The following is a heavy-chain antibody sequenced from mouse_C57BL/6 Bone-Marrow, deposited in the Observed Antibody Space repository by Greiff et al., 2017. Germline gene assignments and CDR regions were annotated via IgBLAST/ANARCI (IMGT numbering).Heavy chain of an antibody. D-gene: IGHD2-5*01. CDR2: ISSGSSTI. CDR1: GFTFSDYG. CDR3: ARYYSNYEGYAMDY. J-gene: IGHJ4*01. V-gene: IGHV5-17*01. Sequence: EVQVVESGGGLVKPGGSLKLSCAASGFTFSDYGMHWVRQAPEKGLEWVAYISSGSSTIYYADTVKGRFTISRDNAKNTLFLQMTSLRSEDTAMYYCARYYSNYEGYAMDYWGQGTSVTVSS.